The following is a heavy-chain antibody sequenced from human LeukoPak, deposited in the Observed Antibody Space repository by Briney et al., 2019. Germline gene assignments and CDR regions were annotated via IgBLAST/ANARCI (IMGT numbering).Heavy chain of an antibody. Sequence: SETLSLTCTVSGGSISSGSYYWSWIRQPAGKGLEWIGRIYTSGSTNYNPSLKSRVTISVDTSKNQFSLKLSSVTAADTAVYYCARDTITIWFDPLGPGNPGHRLL. J-gene: IGHJ5*02. CDR1: GGSISSGSYY. CDR3: ARDTITIWFDP. D-gene: IGHD3-3*01. CDR2: IYTSGST. V-gene: IGHV4-61*02.